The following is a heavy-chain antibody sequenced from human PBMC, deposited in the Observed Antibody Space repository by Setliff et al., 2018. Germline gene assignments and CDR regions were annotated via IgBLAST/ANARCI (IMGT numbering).Heavy chain of an antibody. J-gene: IGHJ4*02. Sequence: GGSLRLSCAASGFSFTTYTMNWIRQAPGQGLEWVSSIDTSSTWIYYADSVKGRFTISRDNAEDSLYLQMNSLRAEDTAVYYCARSETCHSTHCSPYDYWGQGTPVTAPQ. CDR3: ARSETCHSTHCSPYDY. V-gene: IGHV3-21*01. CDR2: IDTSSTWI. D-gene: IGHD2-2*01. CDR1: GFSFTTYT.